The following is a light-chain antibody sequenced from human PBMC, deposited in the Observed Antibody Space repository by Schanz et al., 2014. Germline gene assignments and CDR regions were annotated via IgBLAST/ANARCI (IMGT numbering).Light chain of an antibody. V-gene: IGLV1-44*01. CDR3: QSYDNSLSAWV. J-gene: IGLJ3*02. CDR1: TSNIGSHT. CDR2: SDN. Sequence: QSVLTQPPSASGTPGQRATISCSGSTSNIGSHTVSWYQHLPGTAPKLLIYSDNQRPSGVPDRFSGSKSGTSASLAISGLQSEDEADYYCQSYDNSLSAWVFGGGTKVTVL.